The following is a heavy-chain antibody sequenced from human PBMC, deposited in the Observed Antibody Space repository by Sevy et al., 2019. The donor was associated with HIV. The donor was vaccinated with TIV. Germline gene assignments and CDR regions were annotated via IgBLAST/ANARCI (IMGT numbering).Heavy chain of an antibody. V-gene: IGHV3-48*02. D-gene: IGHD3-22*01. J-gene: IGHJ5*02. CDR1: VFTFSTYS. CDR3: AREAYYYDSREENWFDP. Sequence: GDSLRLSCKASVFTFSTYSMHWVRQAPGKGLEWVSSISRTSTTTYYADSAKGRFTISRDNAKNSLYLQMNSLRDEDTAVYYCAREAYYYDSREENWFDPWGQGTLVTVSS. CDR2: ISRTSTTT.